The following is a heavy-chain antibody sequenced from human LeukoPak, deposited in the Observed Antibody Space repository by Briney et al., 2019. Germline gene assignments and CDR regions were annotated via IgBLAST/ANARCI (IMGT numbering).Heavy chain of an antibody. J-gene: IGHJ4*02. D-gene: IGHD3-9*01. CDR2: LNHSGST. CDR3: ARGGALLGYFGWLPPDY. Sequence: SETLSLTCAVYGVPFSGYYRSWTPHPPGKGLEWFGELNHSGSTNYNPPLKCRVTISVDTSKDQFSLKLSSVTAAVTAVYYCARGGALLGYFGWLPPDYWGQGTLVTVSS. V-gene: IGHV4-34*01. CDR1: GVPFSGYY.